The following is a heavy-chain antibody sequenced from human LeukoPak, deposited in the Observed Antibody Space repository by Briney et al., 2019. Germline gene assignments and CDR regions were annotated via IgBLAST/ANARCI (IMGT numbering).Heavy chain of an antibody. D-gene: IGHD3-22*01. J-gene: IGHJ4*02. V-gene: IGHV4-59*01. CDR1: GGSISSYF. Sequence: PSETLSLTCTVSGGSISSYFWSWIRQPPGKGLEWIGYIYYSGSTNYSPSLRSRVTISVDTSKNEFSLRLRSVTAADTAEYYCARVTGYMIKDYFDYWGQGTLVTVSS. CDR2: IYYSGST. CDR3: ARVTGYMIKDYFDY.